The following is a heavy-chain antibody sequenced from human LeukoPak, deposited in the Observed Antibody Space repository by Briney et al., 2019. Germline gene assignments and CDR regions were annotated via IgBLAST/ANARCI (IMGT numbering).Heavy chain of an antibody. CDR2: ISYAGNNK. V-gene: IGHV3-30*18. CDR1: GFSFSNYG. CDR3: AKERAGPTYGIDV. Sequence: GRFLRLSCAASGFSFSNYGMHWVRQAPGKGLEGVAVISYAGNNKYYRDSVKGRFTISRDNSNNTLYLQLNSLGAEDTALYYCAKERAGPTYGIDVWGRGTTVTVSS. J-gene: IGHJ6*02.